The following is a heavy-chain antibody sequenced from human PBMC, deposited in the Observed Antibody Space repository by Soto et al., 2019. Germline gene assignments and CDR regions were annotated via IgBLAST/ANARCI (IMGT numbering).Heavy chain of an antibody. D-gene: IGHD3-22*01. V-gene: IGHV3-15*07. CDR1: GFTFSNAW. Sequence: GGSLRLSCAASGFTFSNAWMNWVRQAPGKGLEWVGRIKSKTDGGTTDYAAPVNGRFTISRDDSKNTLYLQMNSLKTEDTAVYYCTTGPYYDSSGYSYYGMDVWGQGTTVTVSS. CDR2: IKSKTDGGTT. J-gene: IGHJ6*02. CDR3: TTGPYYDSSGYSYYGMDV.